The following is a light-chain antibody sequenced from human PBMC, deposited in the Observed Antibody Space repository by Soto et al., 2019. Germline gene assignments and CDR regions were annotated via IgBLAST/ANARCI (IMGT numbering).Light chain of an antibody. J-gene: IGKJ4*01. CDR2: GAS. Sequence: DIQMTQSPSSLSASVGDRVTITCQASQDISNYLNWYQQKPGKAPKLLIYGASSLESGVPPRFSGDGSETEFSLTIRALQPEDFATYYCQQLSRYPLTFGGGTKVDI. V-gene: IGKV1-17*01. CDR1: QDISNY. CDR3: QQLSRYPLT.